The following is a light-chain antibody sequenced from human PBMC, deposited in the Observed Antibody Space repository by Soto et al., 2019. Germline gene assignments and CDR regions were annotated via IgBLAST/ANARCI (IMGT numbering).Light chain of an antibody. CDR2: KAS. CDR3: QQFHTYPFT. J-gene: IGKJ3*01. CDR1: QKITSW. Sequence: DIQMTQSPSTLSASVGDRVTITCRASQKITSWLAWYQQKPGKAPKLLIYKASNLQIGVPSRFSGSGYGTEFTLTISSLQPDDFATYYCQQFHTYPFTFGPGTKVDIK. V-gene: IGKV1-5*03.